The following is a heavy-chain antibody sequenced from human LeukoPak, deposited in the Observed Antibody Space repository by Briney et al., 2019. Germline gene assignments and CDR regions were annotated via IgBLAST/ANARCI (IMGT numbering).Heavy chain of an antibody. V-gene: IGHV3-30*19. J-gene: IGHJ6*03. CDR1: GFTFSSYG. D-gene: IGHD2-2*02. Sequence: GGSLRLSCAASGFTFSSYGMHWVRQAPGKGLEWVAVISYDGSNKYYADSVKGRFTISRDNSKNTLYLQMNSLRAEDTAVYYCARDGVVVPAAIGVYYYYYMDVWGKGTTVTVSS. CDR2: ISYDGSNK. CDR3: ARDGVVVPAAIGVYYYYYMDV.